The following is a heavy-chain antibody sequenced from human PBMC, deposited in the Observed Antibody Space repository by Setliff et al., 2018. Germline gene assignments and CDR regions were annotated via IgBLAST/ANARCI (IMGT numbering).Heavy chain of an antibody. CDR1: GYTFTSYD. Sequence: ASVKVSCKASGYTFTSYDINWVRQATGPGLEWMGWMNPKSGNTGYAQKFQGRVTITRNTTISTAYMELSSLRSEDTAVYYCARGRYWFAPNWFDPWGQGTLVTVSS. V-gene: IGHV1-8*03. J-gene: IGHJ5*02. CDR2: MNPKSGNT. CDR3: ARGRYWFAPNWFDP. D-gene: IGHD2-21*01.